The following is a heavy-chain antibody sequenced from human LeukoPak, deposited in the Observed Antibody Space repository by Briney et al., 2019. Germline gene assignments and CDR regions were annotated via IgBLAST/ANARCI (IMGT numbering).Heavy chain of an antibody. CDR1: GFTFSGYG. D-gene: IGHD2-8*01. J-gene: IGHJ6*02. Sequence: GGSLRLSCAASGFTFSGYGMHWVRLAPGRGLEWVADIWFDGKNEHFAASVKGRFTISRDNSKKTMYLQINSLRAEDTAVYYCARDRHCVNGLCHNSPGMDVWGRGTTVTVSS. V-gene: IGHV3-33*01. CDR3: ARDRHCVNGLCHNSPGMDV. CDR2: IWFDGKNE.